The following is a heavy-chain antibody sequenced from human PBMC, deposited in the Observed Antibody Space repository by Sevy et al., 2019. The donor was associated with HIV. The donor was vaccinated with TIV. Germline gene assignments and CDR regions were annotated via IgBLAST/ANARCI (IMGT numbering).Heavy chain of an antibody. D-gene: IGHD6-25*01. CDR1: GFTFSSYS. J-gene: IGHJ3*02. CDR3: ARGDSSGAAFDI. CDR2: ISPDSGYI. Sequence: GGSLRLSCAASGFTFSSYSMNWVRQAPGKGLEWVSSISPDSGYIYYADSVKGRFTISGDNAKNSLYLQMNSLRAEDTAVYYCARGDSSGAAFDIWGQGTMVTVSS. V-gene: IGHV3-21*01.